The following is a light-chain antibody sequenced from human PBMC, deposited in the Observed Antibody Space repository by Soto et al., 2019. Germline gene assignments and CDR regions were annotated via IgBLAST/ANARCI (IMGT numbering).Light chain of an antibody. V-gene: IGKV1-27*01. J-gene: IGKJ5*01. Sequence: DIQLTQSPSSLSASVGDRVTITCRASQGIGNFLAWYQQKPGKVPKLLISAATLQSGVPSRFSGSGSGTDFTLTLTSLQPEDVATYYCQKYSSVITFGQGTRLEIK. CDR3: QKYSSVIT. CDR2: AA. CDR1: QGIGNF.